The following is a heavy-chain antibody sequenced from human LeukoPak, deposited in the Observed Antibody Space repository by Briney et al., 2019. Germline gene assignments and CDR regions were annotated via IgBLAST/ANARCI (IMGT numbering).Heavy chain of an antibody. Sequence: ASVKVSCKASGYTFTSYGISWVRQAPGQGLEWMGWISAYNGNTNYAQKLQGRVTMTTDTSTSTAYMELRSLRSDDTAVYYCARMYYYDTSDPNWFDPWGQGTLVTVSS. CDR2: ISAYNGNT. V-gene: IGHV1-18*01. D-gene: IGHD3-22*01. J-gene: IGHJ5*02. CDR3: ARMYYYDTSDPNWFDP. CDR1: GYTFTSYG.